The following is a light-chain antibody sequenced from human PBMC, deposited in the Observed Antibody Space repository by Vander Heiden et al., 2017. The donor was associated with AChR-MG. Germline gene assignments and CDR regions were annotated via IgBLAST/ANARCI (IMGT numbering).Light chain of an antibody. Sequence: IVLTPSPAALTLSPGARATSSCRCSQDVSSYFDWYRQKPGQAPGLLIYDASGTATGIPARFSGSGCGTDFTLTISSLRPEDFAVDVYQRRHNWPPSITFGQGTRLEIK. CDR2: DAS. CDR1: QDVSSY. J-gene: IGKJ5*01. V-gene: IGKV3-11*01. CDR3: QRRHNWPPSIT.